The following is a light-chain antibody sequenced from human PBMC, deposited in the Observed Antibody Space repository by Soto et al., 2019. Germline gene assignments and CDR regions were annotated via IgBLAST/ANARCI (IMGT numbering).Light chain of an antibody. V-gene: IGKV1-33*01. CDR1: EDIRKY. CDR3: QQYRDLPLT. Sequence: DIHMTQSPSSLSASIGDRVTITCQANEDIRKYLNWYQQKPGKAPKLLIYGASNLETGVPPRFSGNASETDCTFIISSLQPEDFASYYCQQYRDLPLTFGQWTMVEMK. J-gene: IGKJ2*01. CDR2: GAS.